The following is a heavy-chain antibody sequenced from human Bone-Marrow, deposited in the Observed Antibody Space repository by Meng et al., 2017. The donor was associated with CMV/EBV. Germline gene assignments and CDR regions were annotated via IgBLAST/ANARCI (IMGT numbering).Heavy chain of an antibody. V-gene: IGHV3-33*01. J-gene: IGHJ4*02. D-gene: IGHD3-10*01. CDR1: GFTFSSYG. CDR3: ARDARSVGTHPPDY. Sequence: GESLKISCAASGFTFSSYGMHWVRQAPGKGLEWVAVIWYDGSNKYYADSVKGRFTISRDNSKNTLYLQMDNVTTEDTALYYCARDARSVGTHPPDYWGQGTLVTVSS. CDR2: IWYDGSNK.